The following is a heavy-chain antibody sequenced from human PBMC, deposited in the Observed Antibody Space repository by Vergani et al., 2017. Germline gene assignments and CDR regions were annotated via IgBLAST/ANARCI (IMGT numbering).Heavy chain of an antibody. V-gene: IGHV1-69*02. CDR3: ASGDGGLSR. Sequence: QVHLVQSGAEVRKPESSVNVSCKASGGTFPSYTINWVRQVPGQGLEWLARFIPTTGKAFYAQKLQGRVTFTADTSWGIAYMDLSSLKYEDTAMYYCASGDGGLSRWGQGTLVTVSS. D-gene: IGHD3-16*01. CDR2: FIPTTGKA. J-gene: IGHJ4*02. CDR1: GGTFPSYT.